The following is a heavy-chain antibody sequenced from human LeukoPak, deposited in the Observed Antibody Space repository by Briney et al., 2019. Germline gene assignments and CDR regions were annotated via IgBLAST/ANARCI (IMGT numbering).Heavy chain of an antibody. CDR1: GFTFSSYG. CDR2: IRYDGSNK. J-gene: IGHJ4*02. D-gene: IGHD6-13*01. Sequence: PGGSLRLSCAASGFTFSSYGMHWVRQAPGKGLEWVAFIRYDGSNKYYADSVKGRFTISRDNSKNTPYLQMNSLRAEDTAVYYCAKGDRPGYSSSWYPGGYWGQGTLVTVSS. V-gene: IGHV3-30*02. CDR3: AKGDRPGYSSSWYPGGY.